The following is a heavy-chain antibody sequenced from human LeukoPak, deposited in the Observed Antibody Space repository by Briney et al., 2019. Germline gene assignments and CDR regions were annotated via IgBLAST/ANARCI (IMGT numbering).Heavy chain of an antibody. CDR3: ARLTGAFVPFDP. Sequence: SETLSLTCTVSGGSFSSSSYYWGWIRQPPGMGLEWIGSIYYSGSTYYNPSLKSRVTISVDTSKNQFSLKLSSVTAADTAVYYCARLTGAFVPFDPWGQGTLVTVSS. V-gene: IGHV4-39*07. CDR2: IYYSGST. CDR1: GGSFSSSSYY. J-gene: IGHJ5*02. D-gene: IGHD1-26*01.